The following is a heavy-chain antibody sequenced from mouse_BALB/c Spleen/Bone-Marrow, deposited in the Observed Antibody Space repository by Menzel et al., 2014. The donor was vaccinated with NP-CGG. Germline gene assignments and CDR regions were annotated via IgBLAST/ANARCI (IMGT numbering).Heavy chain of an antibody. CDR1: GFDFSRYW. D-gene: IGHD1-2*01. Sequence: EVQGVESGGGLVQPGGSLKLSCAASGFDFSRYWMSRVRQAPGKGLEWIGEINPDSSTINYTPSLKDKFIISRDNDKNTLYLQMSKVRSEDTALYYCARQGYYGDSDYWGQGTTLTVSS. J-gene: IGHJ2*01. CDR3: ARQGYYGDSDY. V-gene: IGHV4-1*02. CDR2: INPDSSTI.